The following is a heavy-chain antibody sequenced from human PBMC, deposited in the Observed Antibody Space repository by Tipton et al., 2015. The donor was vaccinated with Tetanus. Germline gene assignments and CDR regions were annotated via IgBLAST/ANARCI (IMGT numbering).Heavy chain of an antibody. V-gene: IGHV3-33*03. CDR1: GFSFSSYT. J-gene: IGHJ4*02. D-gene: IGHD1-1*01. Sequence: RSLRLSCAASGFSFSSYTMHWVRQAPGKGLEWLALIWYDGRDIYPDSLRGRLTISRDNSKNTVYLQMNSLRAEETAVYYCAVDHSNNFGYFDYWGQGALVTVSS. CDR3: AVDHSNNFGYFDY. CDR2: IWYDGRDI.